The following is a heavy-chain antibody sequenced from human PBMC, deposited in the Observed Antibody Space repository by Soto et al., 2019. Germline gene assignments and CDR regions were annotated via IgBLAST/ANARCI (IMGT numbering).Heavy chain of an antibody. Sequence: SENLSLTCAVYGGSFSGYYWSWIRQPPGKGLEWIGEINHSGSTNYNPSLKSRVTISVDTSKNQFSLKLSSVTAADTAVYYCARPHCTNGVCSYYFDYWGQGTLVTVSS. CDR3: ARPHCTNGVCSYYFDY. CDR1: GGSFSGYY. CDR2: INHSGST. V-gene: IGHV4-34*01. D-gene: IGHD2-8*01. J-gene: IGHJ4*02.